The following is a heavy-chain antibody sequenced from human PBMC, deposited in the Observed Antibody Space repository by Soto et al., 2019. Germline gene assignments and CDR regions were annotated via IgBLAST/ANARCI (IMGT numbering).Heavy chain of an antibody. CDR3: ASAAAGDWFDP. J-gene: IGHJ5*02. CDR1: GGSISSYY. CDR2: IYYSGST. D-gene: IGHD6-13*01. V-gene: IGHV4-59*01. Sequence: QVQLQESGPGLVKPSETLSLTCTVSGGSISSYYWSWIRQPPGKGLEWIGYIYYSGSTNYNPSLKSRVPISVDTSKNQCSLKLSSLTAADTAVYYCASAAAGDWFDPWGQGTLVTVSS.